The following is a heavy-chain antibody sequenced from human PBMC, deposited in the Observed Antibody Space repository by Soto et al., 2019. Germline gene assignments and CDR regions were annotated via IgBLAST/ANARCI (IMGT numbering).Heavy chain of an antibody. CDR2: ISYDGSNK. CDR3: ANIFSGYENDY. Sequence: QVQLVESGGGVVQPGRSLRLSCAASGFTFSSYGRHWVRQAPGKGLEWVAVISYDGSNKYYADSVKGRFTISRDNSKNTLYLQMNSLRAEDTAVYYCANIFSGYENDYWGQGTLVTVSS. V-gene: IGHV3-30*18. D-gene: IGHD5-12*01. CDR1: GFTFSSYG. J-gene: IGHJ4*02.